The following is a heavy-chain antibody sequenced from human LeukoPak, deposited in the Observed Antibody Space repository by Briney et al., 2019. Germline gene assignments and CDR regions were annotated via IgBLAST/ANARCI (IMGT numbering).Heavy chain of an antibody. Sequence: PSETLSLTCTVSGGSISSYYWSWIRQPPGKGLEWIGYIYYSGSTNYNPSLKSRVTISVDTSKNQFSLKLSSVTAADTAVYYCARDLYGMRFDPWGQGTLVTVSS. J-gene: IGHJ5*02. D-gene: IGHD2-2*02. CDR2: IYYSGST. CDR3: ARDLYGMRFDP. V-gene: IGHV4-59*01. CDR1: GGSISSYY.